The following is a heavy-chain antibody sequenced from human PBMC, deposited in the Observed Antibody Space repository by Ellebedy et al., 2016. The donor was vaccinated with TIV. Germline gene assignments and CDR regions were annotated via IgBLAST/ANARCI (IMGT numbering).Heavy chain of an antibody. CDR3: ARDFQW. CDR1: GVPISSGDSY. D-gene: IGHD6-19*01. CDR2: FYDSGNI. V-gene: IGHV4-30-4*08. J-gene: IGHJ4*02. Sequence: SETLSLTCTVSGVPISSGDSYWTWIRQPPGKGLEWIGYFYDSGNIHYNPSLKSRVIISTDTSKNQFSLNLNSVVAADTAVYYCARDFQWWGQGTLVTVSS.